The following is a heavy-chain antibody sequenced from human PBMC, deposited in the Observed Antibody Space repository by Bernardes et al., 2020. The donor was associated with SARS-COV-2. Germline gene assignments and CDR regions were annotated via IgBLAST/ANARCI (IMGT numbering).Heavy chain of an antibody. CDR2: ISSDSSSI. D-gene: IGHD2-21*02. Sequence: GGSLRLSCVDSGFTFSNYRMNWVRQAPGKGLEWVSYISSDSSSIHYSDSVRGRFTISRDNAKNSLFLQMDSLRDEDTAVYYCVRETSDCCHHFEYWGQGALLAVSS. V-gene: IGHV3-48*02. CDR1: GFTFSNYR. J-gene: IGHJ4*02. CDR3: VRETSDCCHHFEY.